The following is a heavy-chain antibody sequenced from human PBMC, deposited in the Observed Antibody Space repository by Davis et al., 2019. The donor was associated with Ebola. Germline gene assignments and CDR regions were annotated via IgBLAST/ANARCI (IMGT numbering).Heavy chain of an antibody. CDR2: ISYDGSKT. J-gene: IGHJ2*01. Sequence: GGSLRLSCAVSGFTFSSCGMHWVRQAPGKGLEWVAVISYDGSKTYYADSVKGRFSISRDNAKNSLYLQMNSLRAEDTAVYYCVRDPALVVTGGGWFFGLWGRGTLVTVSS. CDR3: VRDPALVVTGGGWFFGL. V-gene: IGHV3-30*03. CDR1: GFTFSSCG. D-gene: IGHD2-21*02.